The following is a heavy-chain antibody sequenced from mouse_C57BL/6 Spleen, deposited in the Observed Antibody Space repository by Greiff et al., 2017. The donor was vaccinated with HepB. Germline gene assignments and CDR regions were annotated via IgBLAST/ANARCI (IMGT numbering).Heavy chain of an antibody. D-gene: IGHD2-4*01. CDR2: ISDGGSYT. V-gene: IGHV5-4*01. Sequence: EVQGVESGGGLVKPGGSLKLSCAASGFTFSSYAMSWVRQTPEKRLEWVATISDGGSYTYYPDNVKGRFTISRDNAKNNLYLQMSHLKSEDTAMYYCARDPIYYDYYFDYWGQGTTLTVSS. J-gene: IGHJ2*01. CDR3: ARDPIYYDYYFDY. CDR1: GFTFSSYA.